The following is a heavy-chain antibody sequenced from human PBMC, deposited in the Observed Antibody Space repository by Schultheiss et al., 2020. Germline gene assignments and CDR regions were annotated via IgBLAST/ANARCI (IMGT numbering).Heavy chain of an antibody. CDR1: GGSISSGGYY. CDR2: IYYSGST. CDR3: ARTYSSSWYLSYYGMDV. D-gene: IGHD6-13*01. J-gene: IGHJ6*02. V-gene: IGHV4-61*08. Sequence: SQTLSLTCTVSGGSISSGGYYWSWIRQHPGKGLEWIGYIYYSGSTNYNPSLKSRVTISVDTSKNQFSLKLSSVTAADTAVYYCARTYSSSWYLSYYGMDVWGQGTTVTVS.